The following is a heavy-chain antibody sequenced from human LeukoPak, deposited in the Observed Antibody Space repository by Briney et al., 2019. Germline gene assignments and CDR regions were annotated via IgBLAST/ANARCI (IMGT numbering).Heavy chain of an antibody. CDR1: GGSLSYYY. CDR2: IYYNGST. J-gene: IGHJ4*02. D-gene: IGHD3-3*01. V-gene: IGHV4-59*12. CDR3: ARESIRNYDFWSGYYFYYFDY. Sequence: SETLSLTCTVSGGSLSYYYWSWIRQPPGKGLEWIGYIYYNGSTNFNPSLKSRVTMSVDTSKNQFSLKLSSVTAAATAVYYCARESIRNYDFWSGYYFYYFDYWGQGTLVTVSS.